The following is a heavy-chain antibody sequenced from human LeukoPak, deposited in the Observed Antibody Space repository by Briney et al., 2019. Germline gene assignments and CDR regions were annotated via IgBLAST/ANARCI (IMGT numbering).Heavy chain of an antibody. Sequence: SETLSLTCTVSGGSVSNYYWSWIRQPAGKGLEWIGRIYSSGTTIYNPSLKSRVTMSVDTSKNQFSLKLSSVTAADTAVYFCASGSSGYDPWGQGTLVTVSS. V-gene: IGHV4-4*07. J-gene: IGHJ5*02. CDR3: ASGSSGYDP. D-gene: IGHD5-12*01. CDR1: GGSVSNYY. CDR2: IYSSGTT.